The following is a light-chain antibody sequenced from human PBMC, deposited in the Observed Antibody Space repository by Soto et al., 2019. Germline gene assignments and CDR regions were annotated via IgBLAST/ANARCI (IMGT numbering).Light chain of an antibody. CDR3: QQYNSYPWT. V-gene: IGKV1-5*01. Sequence: DIQMTQSPSTLSASVGDRVTITCRASQSIGSWLAWYQQKPGKAPKLLIYDASSLESGVPSRFSGSGSGTEFTLTISSLQPDDFATYYCQQYNSYPWTFGQWTKVEIK. CDR2: DAS. J-gene: IGKJ1*01. CDR1: QSIGSW.